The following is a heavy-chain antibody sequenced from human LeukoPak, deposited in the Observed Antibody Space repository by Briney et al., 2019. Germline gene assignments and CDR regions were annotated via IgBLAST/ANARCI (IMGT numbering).Heavy chain of an antibody. CDR3: AGKPQGDYYDY. V-gene: IGHV4-31*03. D-gene: IGHD1-14*01. J-gene: IGHJ4*02. CDR2: IYYSGSA. Sequence: SETLSLTCTVSGGSISSGSYYWTWIRQHPGKGLEWIGYIYYSGSAYYNPSLKSRVTISVDTSKNQFSLKLSSVTAADTAVYYCAGKPQGDYYDYWGQGTLVTVSS. CDR1: GGSISSGSYY.